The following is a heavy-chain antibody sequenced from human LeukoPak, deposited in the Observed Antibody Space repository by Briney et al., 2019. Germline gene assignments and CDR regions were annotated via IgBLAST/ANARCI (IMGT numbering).Heavy chain of an antibody. CDR1: GGSVRSYY. D-gene: IGHD1-14*01. V-gene: IGHV4-59*02. CDR3: ARENPYYYYMDV. Sequence: SSETLSLTCTVSGGSVRSYYWGWIRQSPGKGLEWIGYIYYNGDTKYSPSLKSRVILSVDTSKNQFSLNLKSVTDADSAVYHCARENPYYYYMDVWGKGTTVTVSS. J-gene: IGHJ6*03. CDR2: IYYNGDT.